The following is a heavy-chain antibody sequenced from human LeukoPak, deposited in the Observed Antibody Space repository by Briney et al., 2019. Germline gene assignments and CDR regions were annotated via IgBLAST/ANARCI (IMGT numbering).Heavy chain of an antibody. CDR2: IGAAGSTI. Sequence: GGSLRLSCAASGFTFSSYSMNWVRQAPGKGLEWVSYIGAAGSTIYYADSVKGRFTISRDNAKNSLFLQMNSLRAEDTAVYYCARDSSTYAGPPDYWGQGTLVTVSS. CDR1: GFTFSSYS. V-gene: IGHV3-48*01. J-gene: IGHJ4*02. CDR3: ARDSSTYAGPPDY. D-gene: IGHD2-2*01.